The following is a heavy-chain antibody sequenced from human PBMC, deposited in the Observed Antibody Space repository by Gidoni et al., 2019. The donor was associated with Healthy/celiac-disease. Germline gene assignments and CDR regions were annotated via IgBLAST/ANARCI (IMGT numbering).Heavy chain of an antibody. CDR1: GFTVSSNY. CDR2: IYSGGST. V-gene: IGHV3-53*02. Sequence: EVQLVETGGGLIQPGGSLRLSCAASGFTVSSNYMSWVRQAPGKGLEWVSVIYSGGSTYYADSVKGRFTIARDNSKNTLYLQMNSLRAEDTAVYYCARSGGELNPWYSSSWHEDYWGQGTLVTVSS. J-gene: IGHJ4*02. CDR3: ARSGGELNPWYSSSWHEDY. D-gene: IGHD6-13*01.